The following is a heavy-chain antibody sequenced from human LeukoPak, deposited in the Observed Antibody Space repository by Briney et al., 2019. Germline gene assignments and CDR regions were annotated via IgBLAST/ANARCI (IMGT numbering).Heavy chain of an antibody. CDR1: GFTFSSYW. D-gene: IGHD4-11*01. Sequence: PGGSLRLSCAASGFTFSSYWMSWVRQAPGKGLEWVATIRQDGSQKYYVDSVKGRFTISRDNAKNSLYLQMNSLRAEDTAVYYCAREDQATVSEVGFDYRGQGTLVTVSS. CDR2: IRQDGSQK. V-gene: IGHV3-7*01. CDR3: AREDQATVSEVGFDY. J-gene: IGHJ4*02.